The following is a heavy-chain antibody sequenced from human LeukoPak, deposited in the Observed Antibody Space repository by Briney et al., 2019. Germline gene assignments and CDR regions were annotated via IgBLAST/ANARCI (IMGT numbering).Heavy chain of an antibody. D-gene: IGHD3-10*01. CDR3: AKGFPSSYGSGTPVYFDY. CDR2: ISSNGGST. V-gene: IGHV3-64*01. J-gene: IGHJ4*02. CDR1: GFTFSSYA. Sequence: GGSLRLSCAASGFTFSSYAMHWVRQAPGKGLEYVSAISSNGGSTYYANSVKGRFTISRDNSKNTLYLQMNSLRAEDTAVYYCAKGFPSSYGSGTPVYFDYWGQGTLVTVSS.